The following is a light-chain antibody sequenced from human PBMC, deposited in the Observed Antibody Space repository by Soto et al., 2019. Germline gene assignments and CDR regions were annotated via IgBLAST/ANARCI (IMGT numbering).Light chain of an antibody. J-gene: IGLJ2*01. Sequence: QSALTQPPSASGSPGQSVTISCTGTSGDVGAYDYVSWYQQHPGKAPKLLIYGNSNRPSGVPDRFSGSKSGTSASLAITGLQAEDEADYYCQSYDSSLSGSVVLGGGTKLTVL. CDR3: QSYDSSLSGSVV. V-gene: IGLV2-8*01. CDR1: SGDVGAYDY. CDR2: GNS.